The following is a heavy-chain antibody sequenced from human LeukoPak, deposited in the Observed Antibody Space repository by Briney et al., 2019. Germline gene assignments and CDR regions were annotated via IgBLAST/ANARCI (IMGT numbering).Heavy chain of an antibody. V-gene: IGHV4-4*07. CDR3: ARARYCSGGSCYGFYYYYYYGMDV. Sequence: SETLSLTCTVSGGSISSYYWSWIRQPAGKGLEWIGRIYTSGSTNYNPSLKSRVTMSVDTSKNQFSLKLSSVTAADTAVYYCARARYCSGGSCYGFYYYYYYGMDVWGQGTTVTVSS. CDR1: GGSISSYY. CDR2: IYTSGST. D-gene: IGHD2-15*01. J-gene: IGHJ6*02.